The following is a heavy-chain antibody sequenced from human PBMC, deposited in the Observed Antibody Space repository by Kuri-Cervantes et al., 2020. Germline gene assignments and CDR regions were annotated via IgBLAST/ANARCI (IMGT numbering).Heavy chain of an antibody. Sequence: GESLKISCAASGFTFRNYDMRWVRQATGKGLEWVSAIGIAGDTYYPGSVKGRFTISRENAKNSLYLQMNSLRAGDTAVYYWARVATNAFDIWGRGTMVTVSS. CDR3: ARVATNAFDI. D-gene: IGHD4-11*01. V-gene: IGHV3-13*01. CDR1: GFTFRNYD. CDR2: IGIAGDT. J-gene: IGHJ3*02.